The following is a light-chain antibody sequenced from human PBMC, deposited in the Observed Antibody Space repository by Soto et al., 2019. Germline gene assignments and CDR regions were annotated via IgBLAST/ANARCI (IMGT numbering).Light chain of an antibody. V-gene: IGKV3-11*01. J-gene: IGKJ1*01. CDR2: DAS. Sequence: EIVLTQSPATLSLSPGERATLSCRASQSVSSYLAWYQQKPGQAPILLIYDASNRATGIPARFSGSGSGIDFTLTISSLEPEDFAVYYCQQRSKWPPWTFGQGTKVELK. CDR3: QQRSKWPPWT. CDR1: QSVSSY.